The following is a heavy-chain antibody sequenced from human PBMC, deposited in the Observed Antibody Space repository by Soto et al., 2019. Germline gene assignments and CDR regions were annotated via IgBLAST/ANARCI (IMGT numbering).Heavy chain of an antibody. CDR2: ISGSGGST. D-gene: IGHD4-17*01. V-gene: IGHV3-23*01. CDR3: ATSPSGDYPYYYYGMDV. CDR1: GFTFSSYA. Sequence: HPGGSLRLSCAASGFTFSSYAMSWVRQAPGKGLEWVSAISGSGGSTYYADSVKGRFTISRDNSKNTLYLQMNSLRAEDTAVYYCATSPSGDYPYYYYGMDVWGQGTTVTVSS. J-gene: IGHJ6*02.